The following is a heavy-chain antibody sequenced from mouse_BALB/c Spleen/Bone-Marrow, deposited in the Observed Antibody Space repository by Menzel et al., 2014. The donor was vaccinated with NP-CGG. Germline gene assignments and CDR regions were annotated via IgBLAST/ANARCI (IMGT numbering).Heavy chain of an antibody. CDR3: ASYRYGWYFDV. J-gene: IGHJ1*01. CDR1: GFNIKDTY. Sequence: LQQSGAELVKPGASVKLSCTASGFNIKDTYMHWVKQRPEQGLEWIGRIDPANGTTKYDPKFQGKATITADTSSNTAYLQLSSLTSEDTAVYYCASYRYGWYFDVWGAGTTVTVSS. CDR2: IDPANGTT. D-gene: IGHD2-14*01. V-gene: IGHV14-3*02.